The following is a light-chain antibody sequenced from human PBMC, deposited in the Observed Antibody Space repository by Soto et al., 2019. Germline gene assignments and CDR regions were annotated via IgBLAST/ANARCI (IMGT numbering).Light chain of an antibody. V-gene: IGLV1-47*02. J-gene: IGLJ1*01. Sequence: VLTQPPSASGTAGQVVTISCSGGDSNIGSNSVYWYQHLPRMAPKLLIYYNNQRPSGVPDRFSGSRSGTSASLAIVGLRSEDEAVYYCEAWDASLSACVFGNGTKVTVL. CDR3: EAWDASLSACV. CDR1: DSNIGSNS. CDR2: YNN.